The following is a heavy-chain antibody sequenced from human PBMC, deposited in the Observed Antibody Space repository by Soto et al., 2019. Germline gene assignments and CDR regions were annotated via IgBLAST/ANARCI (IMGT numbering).Heavy chain of an antibody. D-gene: IGHD5-12*01. CDR1: GLTFSGYW. Sequence: GGSLRLSCASSGLTFSGYWLSWARQAPGKELERVANIKQDGSEKYYVDSVKGRFTISRDNAKNSLYLQMNSLRAEDTAVYYCAREELATTLYYYYYGMDVWGQGTTVTVSS. CDR2: IKQDGSEK. CDR3: AREELATTLYYYYYGMDV. J-gene: IGHJ6*02. V-gene: IGHV3-7*01.